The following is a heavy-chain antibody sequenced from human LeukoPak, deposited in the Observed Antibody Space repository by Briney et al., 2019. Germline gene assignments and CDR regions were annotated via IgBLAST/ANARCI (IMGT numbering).Heavy chain of an antibody. Sequence: WASVKVSCKASGYTFTGYYMHWVRQAPGQGLEWMGWINPNSGGTNYAQKFQGRVTMTRDTSISTAYMELSRLRSDDTAVYYCARAITPLNYYDSSGFPLIWGQGTLVTVSS. CDR1: GYTFTGYY. CDR2: INPNSGGT. CDR3: ARAITPLNYYDSSGFPLI. J-gene: IGHJ4*02. V-gene: IGHV1-2*02. D-gene: IGHD3-22*01.